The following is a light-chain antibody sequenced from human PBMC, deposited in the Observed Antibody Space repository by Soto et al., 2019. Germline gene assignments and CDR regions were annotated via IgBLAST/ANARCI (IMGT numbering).Light chain of an antibody. Sequence: QSVLTQPPSVSGAPGQRVTISCTGSSSNIGAGYDVHWYQHLPGTAPKLLIFGNNNRPSGVPDRFSGSKSGASASLAITGRRAEDEADYYCQSDDGSLREGGFGGGTKVTVL. J-gene: IGLJ3*02. CDR1: SSNIGAGYD. V-gene: IGLV1-40*01. CDR3: QSDDGSLREGG. CDR2: GNN.